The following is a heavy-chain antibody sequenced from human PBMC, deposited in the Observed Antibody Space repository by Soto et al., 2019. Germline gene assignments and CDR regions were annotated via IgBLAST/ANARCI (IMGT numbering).Heavy chain of an antibody. J-gene: IGHJ4*02. CDR2: IYSGGST. V-gene: IGHV3-66*01. CDR1: GFTVSSNY. Sequence: GGSLRLSCAASGFTVSSNYMSWVRQAPGKGLEWVSVIYSGGSTYYADSVKGRFTISRDNSKNTLYLQMNSLRAEDTAVYYCAREPLSIAARPVGYWGQGTLVTVSS. CDR3: AREPLSIAARPVGY. D-gene: IGHD6-6*01.